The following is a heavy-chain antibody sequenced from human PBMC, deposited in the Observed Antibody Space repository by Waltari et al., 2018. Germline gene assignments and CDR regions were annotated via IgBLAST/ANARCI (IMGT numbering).Heavy chain of an antibody. Sequence: VQLVESGGHLIQPGGSLRLSCAASSFNVSSYYMNWVRQAPGKGLEWVSILYHAGNTYTADSVKGRFTFSRDNSKNTLYLQMNSLRAEDTAVYYCARGNTKYGMDVWGQGTTVTVSS. CDR2: LYHAGNT. V-gene: IGHV3-53*01. J-gene: IGHJ6*02. CDR3: ARGNTKYGMDV. CDR1: SFNVSSYY. D-gene: IGHD3-10*01.